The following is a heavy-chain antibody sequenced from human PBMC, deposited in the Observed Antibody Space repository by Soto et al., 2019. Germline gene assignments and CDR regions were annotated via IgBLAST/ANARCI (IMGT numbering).Heavy chain of an antibody. D-gene: IGHD6-13*01. CDR2: IKRDGSEA. CDR1: GFTFSNYW. J-gene: IGHJ3*02. CDR3: ARDVSPGSSGWYFDAFDI. V-gene: IGHV3-7*05. Sequence: QLVESGGGLVQPGGSLRLSCAASGFTFSNYWMTWVRQAPGKGLEWVANIKRDGSEASYLDSVRGRFTVSRDNAKNSLFLQMNSLRAEDTALYYCARDVSPGSSGWYFDAFDIWGQGTMVTVSS.